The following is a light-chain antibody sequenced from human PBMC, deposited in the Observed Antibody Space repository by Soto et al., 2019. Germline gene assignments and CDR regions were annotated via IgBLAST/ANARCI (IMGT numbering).Light chain of an antibody. CDR1: SSNIGAGYD. J-gene: IGLJ1*01. V-gene: IGLV1-40*01. CDR3: QSHDSSLSGFYV. Sequence: QSVLTQPTSVSGAPGQRVTISCTGSSSNIGAGYDVHWYQHLPGTAPKLLIYGNNNRPSGVPDRFSGSKSGTSASLAITGLQAEDEADYYCQSHDSSLSGFYVFGTGTKLTVL. CDR2: GNN.